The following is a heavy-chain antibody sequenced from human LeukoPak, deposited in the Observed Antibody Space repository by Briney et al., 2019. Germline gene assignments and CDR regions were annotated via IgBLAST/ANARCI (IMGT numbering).Heavy chain of an antibody. V-gene: IGHV3-7*01. CDR2: MKKDGSET. D-gene: IGHD3-10*01. J-gene: IGHJ4*02. CDR3: GRHRSGSGTYFIDH. CDR1: GFTFSSYS. Sequence: GGSLRLSCVVSGFTFSSYSMIWVRQAPGKGLQWVANMKKDGSETNYVDSVKGRFTISRDNAKNSLYLQMNSLRAEDTAVYYCGRHRSGSGTYFIDHWGQGTLVSVSS.